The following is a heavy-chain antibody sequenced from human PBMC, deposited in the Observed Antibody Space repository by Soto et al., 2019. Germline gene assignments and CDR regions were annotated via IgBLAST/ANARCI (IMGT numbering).Heavy chain of an antibody. V-gene: IGHV4-34*01. CDR2: INHSGST. CDR1: GGSFSGYY. CDR3: ARGGSRFWSGYCRENWFDP. Sequence: SETLSLTCAVYGGSFSGYYWSWIRQPPGKGLEWIGEINHSGSTNYNPSLKSRVTISVDTSKNQFSLKLSSVTAADTAEYYCARGGSRFWSGYCRENWFDPWGQGTLVTVSS. J-gene: IGHJ5*02. D-gene: IGHD3-3*01.